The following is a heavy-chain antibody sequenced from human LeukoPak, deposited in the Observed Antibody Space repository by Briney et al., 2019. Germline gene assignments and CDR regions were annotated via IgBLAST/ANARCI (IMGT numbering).Heavy chain of an antibody. V-gene: IGHV3-23*01. CDR3: AKDAAYCSGGSCQSS. J-gene: IGHJ4*02. Sequence: GGSLRLSCAASGFTFSSYAMSWVRQAPGKGLEWVSAISGSGGSTYYADSVEGRFTISRDNSKNTLYLQMNSLRAEDTAVYYCAKDAAYCSGGSCQSSWGQGTLVTVSS. CDR1: GFTFSSYA. CDR2: ISGSGGST. D-gene: IGHD2-15*01.